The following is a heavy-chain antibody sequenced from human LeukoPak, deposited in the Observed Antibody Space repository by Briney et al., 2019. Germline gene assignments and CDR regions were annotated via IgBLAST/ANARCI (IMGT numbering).Heavy chain of an antibody. V-gene: IGHV1-2*02. CDR2: INPNSGGT. Sequence: ASVKVSCKASGYTFIGFYMHWVRQAPGQGLEWMGWINPNSGGTKYAQKFQGRVTMTRDTSISTAYMELSSLRIDDTAVYYCARVDYYGSGPGDWGQGTLVTVSS. CDR1: GYTFIGFY. J-gene: IGHJ4*02. D-gene: IGHD3-10*01. CDR3: ARVDYYGSGPGD.